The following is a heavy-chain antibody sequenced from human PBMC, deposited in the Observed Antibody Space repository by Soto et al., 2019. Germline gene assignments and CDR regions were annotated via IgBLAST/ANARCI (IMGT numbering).Heavy chain of an antibody. Sequence: QVQLQESGPGLVKPSQTLSLTCTVSGGSISGDDYYWSWIRQPPGKGLEWIGYIYYSGSTSYNPSLTSRVTMSIDTSKNQVSLKLSSVTAADTAVYYCARRFCSGGSCYFHFDYWGQGTLVTVSS. J-gene: IGHJ4*02. CDR1: GGSISGDDYY. CDR2: IYYSGST. CDR3: ARRFCSGGSCYFHFDY. D-gene: IGHD2-15*01. V-gene: IGHV4-30-4*01.